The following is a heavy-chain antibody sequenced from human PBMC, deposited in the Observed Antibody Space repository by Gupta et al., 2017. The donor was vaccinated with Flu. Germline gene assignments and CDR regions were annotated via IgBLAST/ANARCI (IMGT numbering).Heavy chain of an antibody. CDR1: GFSFSGSA. CDR2: IRSKAHTYAT. J-gene: IGHJ3*01. Sequence: EVQLVESGGGLVQPGGSLKLSCAASGFSFSGSAMHGVRQAPGKGLEWVGRIRSKAHTYATVYAESLKGRFTISRDDSNNMVYLQMNSLKTEDTAVYYCTRGEADYFLRDAFDVWGQGTMVTVSS. CDR3: TRGEADYFLRDAFDV. D-gene: IGHD1-26*01. V-gene: IGHV3-73*01.